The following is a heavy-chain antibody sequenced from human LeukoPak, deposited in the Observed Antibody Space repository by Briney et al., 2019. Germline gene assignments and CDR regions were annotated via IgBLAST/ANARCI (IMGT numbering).Heavy chain of an antibody. CDR2: ISSSSSHI. CDR1: GFTFSSYS. V-gene: IGHV3-21*01. CDR3: ARGRMAANAFDI. D-gene: IGHD5-24*01. Sequence: GGSLRLSCAASGFTFSSYSMNWVRQAPGKGLEWVSSISSSSSHIYYADSVKGRFTISRDNAKNSLYLQMNSLRAEDTAVYYCARGRMAANAFDIWGQGTMVTVSS. J-gene: IGHJ3*02.